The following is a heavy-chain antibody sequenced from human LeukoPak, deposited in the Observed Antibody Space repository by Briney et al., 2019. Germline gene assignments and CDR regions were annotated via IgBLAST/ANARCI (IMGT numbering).Heavy chain of an antibody. D-gene: IGHD3-10*01. CDR2: ISYDGRNT. V-gene: IGHV3-30-3*01. J-gene: IGHJ2*01. CDR3: ARDSGGGTGWYFDL. CDR1: GFTFSIYA. Sequence: GGSLRLSCAASGFTFSIYAMHWVRQAPSKGLEWVAVISYDGRNTFYTDSVKGRFTISRDNSKNTLYLQMNSLGPEDTAVYYCARDSGGGTGWYFDLWGRGTLVTASS.